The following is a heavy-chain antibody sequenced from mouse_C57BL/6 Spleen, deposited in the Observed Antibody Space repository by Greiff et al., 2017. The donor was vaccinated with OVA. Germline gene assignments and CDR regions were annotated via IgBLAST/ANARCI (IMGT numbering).Heavy chain of an antibody. CDR2: IDPSDSYT. CDR3: ARGGVKDYFDY. CDR1: GYTFTSYW. Sequence: QVQLQQSGAELVKPGASVKLSCKASGYTFTSYWMQWVKQRPGQGLEWIGEIDPSDSYTNYNQKFKGKATLTVDTSSSTAYMQLSSLTSEDSAVYYCARGGVKDYFDYWGQGTTLTVSS. V-gene: IGHV1-50*01. D-gene: IGHD2-2*01. J-gene: IGHJ2*01.